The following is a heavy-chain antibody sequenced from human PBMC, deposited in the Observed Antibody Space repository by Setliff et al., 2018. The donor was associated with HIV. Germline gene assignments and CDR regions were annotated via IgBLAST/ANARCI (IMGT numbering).Heavy chain of an antibody. CDR3: ARLGSGWSDSYYYAMDV. CDR1: GYTFTSYY. CDR2: INPNGGST. V-gene: IGHV1-46*01. Sequence: ASVKVSCKASGYTFTSYYVHFVRQAPGQGPEWMGIINPNGGSTNYAQNFQGRVTMTTDTSTSRAYMELRSLRSDDTAAYFCARLGSGWSDSYYYAMDVWGQGTTVTVSS. J-gene: IGHJ6*02. D-gene: IGHD6-19*01.